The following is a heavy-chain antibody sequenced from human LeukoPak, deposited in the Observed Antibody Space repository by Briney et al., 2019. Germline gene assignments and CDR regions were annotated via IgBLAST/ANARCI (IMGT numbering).Heavy chain of an antibody. CDR2: IYYSGST. V-gene: IGHV4-61*08. Sequence: SETLSLTCTVSGGSISSGGYYWSWIRQHPGKGLEWIGYIYYSGSTNYNPSLKSRVTISVDTSKNQFSLKLSSVTAADTAVYYCATQYYYDSSGYWKLRNWFTGDDAFDIWGQGTMVTVSS. CDR1: GGSISSGGYY. J-gene: IGHJ3*02. D-gene: IGHD3-22*01. CDR3: ATQYYYDSSGYWKLRNWFTGDDAFDI.